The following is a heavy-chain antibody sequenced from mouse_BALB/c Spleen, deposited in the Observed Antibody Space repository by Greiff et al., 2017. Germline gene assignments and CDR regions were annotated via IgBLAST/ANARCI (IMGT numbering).Heavy chain of an antibody. CDR1: GYTFTSYW. CDR2: IDPSDSYT. D-gene: IGHD2-10*02. J-gene: IGHJ1*01. V-gene: IGHV1-69*02. CDR3: ARRYGNYDWYFDV. Sequence: QVQLQQSGAELVKPGASVKLSCKASGYTFTSYWMHWVKQRPGQGLEWIGEIDPSDSYTNYNQKFKGKATLTVDKSSSTAYMQLSSLTSEDSAVYYCARRYGNYDWYFDVWGAGTTVTVSS.